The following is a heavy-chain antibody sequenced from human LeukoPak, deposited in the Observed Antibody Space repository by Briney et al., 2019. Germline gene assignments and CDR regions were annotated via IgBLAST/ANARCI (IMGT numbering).Heavy chain of an antibody. CDR2: IYLDDSET. Sequence: GESLKISCKGFGDNFNNYWIVWVRQMPGKGLEWMGVIYLDDSETKYSPSFQGQVTISADKSISTAYLQWSALRASDSAMYYCARHEDPPPHTAMASWGQGTLVTVSS. CDR3: ARHEDPPPHTAMAS. D-gene: IGHD5-18*01. V-gene: IGHV5-51*01. J-gene: IGHJ5*02. CDR1: GDNFNNYW.